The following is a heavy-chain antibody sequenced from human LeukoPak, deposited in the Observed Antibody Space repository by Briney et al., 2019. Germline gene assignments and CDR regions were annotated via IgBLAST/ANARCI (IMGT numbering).Heavy chain of an antibody. CDR3: AREGHDYSRRYYFDY. V-gene: IGHV1-69*04. J-gene: IGHJ4*02. CDR1: GDTFSSYA. D-gene: IGHD4-11*01. Sequence: ASVKVSCKASGDTFSSYAISWVRQAPGQGLEWMGRIIPILGIANYAQKFQGRVTITADKSTSTAYMELSSLRSEDTAVYYCAREGHDYSRRYYFDYWGQGTLVTVSS. CDR2: IIPILGIA.